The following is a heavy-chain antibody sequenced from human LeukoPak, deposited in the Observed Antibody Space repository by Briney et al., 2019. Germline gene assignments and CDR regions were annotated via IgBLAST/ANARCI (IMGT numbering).Heavy chain of an antibody. Sequence: GGSLRLSCAASGFTFSHYGMHWVRQAPGKGLEWVAFIRYDSSDKNVADSVKGRFTISRDNSRNTLYLQINSLRPEDTAMYYCAEDPGGLFWHLDCWGQGTLVTASS. D-gene: IGHD3-10*01. V-gene: IGHV3-30*02. CDR1: GFTFSHYG. J-gene: IGHJ4*02. CDR3: AEDPGGLFWHLDC. CDR2: IRYDSSDK.